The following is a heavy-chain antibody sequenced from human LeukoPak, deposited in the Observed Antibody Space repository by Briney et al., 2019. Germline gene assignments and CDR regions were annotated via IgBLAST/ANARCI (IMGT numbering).Heavy chain of an antibody. J-gene: IGHJ4*02. CDR3: ARDPVVLHPLFDY. CDR1: GFTFSSYS. Sequence: GGSLRLSCAASGFTFSSYSMNWVGQAPGKGLEWVSSISSSSSYIYYADSVNGRFTISRDNAKNSLYLQMNSLRAEDTAVYYCARDPVVLHPLFDYWGQGTLVTVSS. CDR2: ISSSSSYI. V-gene: IGHV3-21*01. D-gene: IGHD2-15*01.